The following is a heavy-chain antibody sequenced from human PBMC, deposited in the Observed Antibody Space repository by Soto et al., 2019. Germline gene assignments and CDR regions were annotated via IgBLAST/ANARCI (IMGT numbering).Heavy chain of an antibody. CDR1: GLTFSSSW. D-gene: IGHD6-25*01. CDR2: IKQDGSEK. CDR3: ARDLGYQTLDY. Sequence: GGSLRLSCASSGLTFSSSWMSWARQAPGKGLEWVANIKQDGSEKYYLDSVKGRFTISRDNAKNSLYLQMNSLRAEDTAVYYCARDLGYQTLDYWGQGTLVTVSS. V-gene: IGHV3-7*01. J-gene: IGHJ4*02.